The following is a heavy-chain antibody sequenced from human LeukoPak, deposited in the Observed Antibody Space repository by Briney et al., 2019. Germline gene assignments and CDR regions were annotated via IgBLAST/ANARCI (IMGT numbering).Heavy chain of an antibody. CDR1: GYTFTGYY. CDR3: ARVADTAMVCDY. D-gene: IGHD5-18*01. Sequence: ASVRVSCKASGYTFTGYYMHWVRQAPGQGLEWMGRINPNSGGTNYAQKFQGRVTMTRDTSISTAYMELSRLRSDDTAVYSCARVADTAMVCDYWGQGTLVTVSS. J-gene: IGHJ4*02. V-gene: IGHV1-2*06. CDR2: INPNSGGT.